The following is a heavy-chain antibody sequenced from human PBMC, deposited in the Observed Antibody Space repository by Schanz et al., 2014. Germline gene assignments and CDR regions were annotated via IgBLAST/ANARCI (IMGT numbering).Heavy chain of an antibody. J-gene: IGHJ3*02. CDR1: GFTFSDYS. Sequence: EVQLVESGGGWVQPGGSLRLSCAASGFTFSDYSMNWVRQAPGKGLEWVANIKEDGSVKDYVDSVKGRFTISRDNAKNSLYLQMTSLRAEDTAVYYCAKGRFGELSAFDIWGQGTMVTVSS. CDR3: AKGRFGELSAFDI. V-gene: IGHV3-7*01. D-gene: IGHD3-10*01. CDR2: IKEDGSVK.